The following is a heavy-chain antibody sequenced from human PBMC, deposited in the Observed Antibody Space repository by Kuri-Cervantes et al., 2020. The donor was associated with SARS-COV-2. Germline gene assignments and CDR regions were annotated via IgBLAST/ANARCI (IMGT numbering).Heavy chain of an antibody. Sequence: GGSLRPSCTVSGFTFNSYEMNWVRKGPGKGLEWLSYIGITGSTTYYADPVKGRLTTSRGYGNNLLYLQMSSLRPEDTALYYCAGDLSQYGYPGFDFWGQGTLVTVSS. V-gene: IGHV3-48*03. CDR2: IGITGSTT. CDR3: AGDLSQYGYPGFDF. CDR1: GFTFNSYE. J-gene: IGHJ4*02. D-gene: IGHD4-17*01.